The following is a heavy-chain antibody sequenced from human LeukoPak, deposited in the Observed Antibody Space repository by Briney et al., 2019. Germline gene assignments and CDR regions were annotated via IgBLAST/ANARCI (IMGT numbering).Heavy chain of an antibody. D-gene: IGHD3-22*01. CDR2: IYYSGST. J-gene: IGHJ3*02. V-gene: IGHV4-59*02. Sequence: PSETLSLTCTVSGGSVSSYYWSWIRQAPGKGLEWIGYIYYSGSTNYNPSLKSRVTISVDTSKNQFSLKLSSVTAADTAVYYCARGGPGYYYDSSGLNAFDIWGQGTMVTVSS. CDR3: ARGGPGYYYDSSGLNAFDI. CDR1: GGSVSSYY.